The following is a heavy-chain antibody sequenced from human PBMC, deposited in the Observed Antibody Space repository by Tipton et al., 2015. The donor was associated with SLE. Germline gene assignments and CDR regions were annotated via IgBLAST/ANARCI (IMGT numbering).Heavy chain of an antibody. J-gene: IGHJ6*02. V-gene: IGHV7-4-1*02. CDR3: AKGNDYSSYYYYYGMDV. CDR1: GYMFTSHY. D-gene: IGHD4-11*01. Sequence: QLVQSGAEVKKPGAPVKVSCKASGYMFTSHYMHWVRQAPGQGLEWMGWINTNTGNPTYAQGFTGRFVFSLDTSVSTAYLQISSLKAEDTAVYYCAKGNDYSSYYYYYGMDVWGQGTTVTVSS. CDR2: INTNTGNP.